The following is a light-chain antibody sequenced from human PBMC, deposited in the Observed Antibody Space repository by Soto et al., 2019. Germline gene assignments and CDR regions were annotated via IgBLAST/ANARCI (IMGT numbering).Light chain of an antibody. CDR3: LQDYNYPYT. V-gene: IGKV1-6*01. CDR2: GAS. CDR1: QGIRND. J-gene: IGKJ2*01. Sequence: AIPMTQSPSSLSASVGDRVTITCRASQGIRNDLGWYQQKPGKAPKLLIYGASSLESGVPSRFSGSGSGTDFTLTISSLQPEDFATYYCLQDYNYPYTFGQGTKLEIK.